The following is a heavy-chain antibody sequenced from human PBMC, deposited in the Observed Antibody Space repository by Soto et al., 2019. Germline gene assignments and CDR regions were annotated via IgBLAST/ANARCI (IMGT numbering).Heavy chain of an antibody. V-gene: IGHV3-7*01. CDR3: ARDPNIVLVPAALRSYYYYYGMDV. Sequence: GGSLRLSCAASGFTFSSYWMSWVRQAPGKGLEWVANIKQDGSEKYYVDSVKGRFTISRDNAKNSLYLQMNSLRAEDTALYYCARDPNIVLVPAALRSYYYYYGMDVWGQGTTVTVSS. CDR1: GFTFSSYW. CDR2: IKQDGSEK. J-gene: IGHJ6*02. D-gene: IGHD2-2*01.